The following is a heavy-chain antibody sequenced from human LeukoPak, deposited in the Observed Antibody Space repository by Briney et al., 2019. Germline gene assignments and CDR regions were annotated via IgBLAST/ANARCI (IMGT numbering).Heavy chain of an antibody. V-gene: IGHV3-30-3*01. Sequence: GGSLRLSCAASGFTFSSYAMHWVRQAPGKGLEWVAVISYDGSNKYYADSVKGRFTISRDNSKNTLYLQMNSLRAEDTAVYYCARNSGWSQILDYWGQGTLVTVSS. D-gene: IGHD6-19*01. J-gene: IGHJ4*02. CDR1: GFTFSSYA. CDR2: ISYDGSNK. CDR3: ARNSGWSQILDY.